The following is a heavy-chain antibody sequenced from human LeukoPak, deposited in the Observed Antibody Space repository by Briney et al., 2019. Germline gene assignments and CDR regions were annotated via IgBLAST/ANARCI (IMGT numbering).Heavy chain of an antibody. J-gene: IGHJ5*02. Sequence: ASVKVSCKASGYTFTSYYIHWVRQAPGQGLEWMGLINPSGGSTNYAQKFQGRVTMTRDTSTNTVYMELRSLRSDDTAVYYCARDDEEFGELSWFDPWGQGTLVTVSS. V-gene: IGHV1-46*01. D-gene: IGHD3-10*01. CDR3: ARDDEEFGELSWFDP. CDR2: INPSGGST. CDR1: GYTFTSYY.